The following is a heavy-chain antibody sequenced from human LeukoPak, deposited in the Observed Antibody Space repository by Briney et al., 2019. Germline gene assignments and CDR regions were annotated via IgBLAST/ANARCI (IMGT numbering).Heavy chain of an antibody. D-gene: IGHD3-3*01. J-gene: IGHJ4*02. Sequence: KPSETLSLTCAVSGYSISSGYYWGWIRQPPGKGLEWIGSIYHSGSTYYNPSLKSRVTISVDTSKNQFSLKLSSVTAADTAVYYCASCDFWSGYYGCVFDCWGQGTLVTVSS. CDR1: GYSISSGYY. V-gene: IGHV4-38-2*01. CDR3: ASCDFWSGYYGCVFDC. CDR2: IYHSGST.